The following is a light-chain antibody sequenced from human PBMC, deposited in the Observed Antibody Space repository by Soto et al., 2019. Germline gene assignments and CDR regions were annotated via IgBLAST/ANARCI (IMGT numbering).Light chain of an antibody. CDR3: QQYSGYPWT. J-gene: IGKJ1*01. Sequence: DIQMTQSPSTLSASVGDRVTITCRASQSISVWLSWYQQKPGKAPKLLIYRASSLESGVPSRFSGSGSGTEFTLTISSLQPDDFATYYCQQYSGYPWTFGQGTNVEIK. V-gene: IGKV1-5*03. CDR2: RAS. CDR1: QSISVW.